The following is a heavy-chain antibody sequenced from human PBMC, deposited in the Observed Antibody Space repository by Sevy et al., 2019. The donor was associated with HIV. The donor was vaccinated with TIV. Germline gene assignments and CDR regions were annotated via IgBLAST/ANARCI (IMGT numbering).Heavy chain of an antibody. CDR3: TTANSNYGVLYYYYGMDV. CDR2: IKSNTDGGTT. V-gene: IGHV3-15*01. Sequence: RGSLRLSCAASGFTFSNAWMSWVRQAPGKGLERVGRIKSNTDGGTTDYAAPVKGRFTISRDDSKNTLYLQMNSLKTEDTAVYYCTTANSNYGVLYYYYGMDVWGQGTTVTVSS. D-gene: IGHD1-7*01. CDR1: GFTFSNAW. J-gene: IGHJ6*02.